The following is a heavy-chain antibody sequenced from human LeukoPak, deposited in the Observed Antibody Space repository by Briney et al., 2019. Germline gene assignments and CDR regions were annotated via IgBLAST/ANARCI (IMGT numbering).Heavy chain of an antibody. D-gene: IGHD3-16*02. CDR1: GFTFSSYA. Sequence: GGSLRLSCTASGFTFSSYAMHWVRQAPGKGLNWVTVISYDGTTKCYIDSVKGRFTISRDNSKNTLYLQMNSLRPEDTAVYYCARDEKILSTNYYYDMDVWGQGTTVTVAS. J-gene: IGHJ6*02. CDR2: ISYDGTTK. CDR3: ARDEKILSTNYYYDMDV. V-gene: IGHV3-30-3*01.